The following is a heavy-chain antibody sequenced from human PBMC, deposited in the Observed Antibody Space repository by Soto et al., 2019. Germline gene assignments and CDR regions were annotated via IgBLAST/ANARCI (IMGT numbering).Heavy chain of an antibody. CDR1: GFTFDDYT. J-gene: IGHJ6*02. V-gene: IGHV3-43*01. CDR2: ISWDGGST. CDR3: AKDPAHYYDRSGYSWATYGMDV. D-gene: IGHD3-22*01. Sequence: GGSLRLSCAASGFTFDDYTMHWVRQAPGKGLEWVSLISWDGGSTYYADSVKGRFTISRDNSKNSLYLQMNSLRTEDTALYYCAKDPAHYYDRSGYSWATYGMDVWGQGTTVTVTS.